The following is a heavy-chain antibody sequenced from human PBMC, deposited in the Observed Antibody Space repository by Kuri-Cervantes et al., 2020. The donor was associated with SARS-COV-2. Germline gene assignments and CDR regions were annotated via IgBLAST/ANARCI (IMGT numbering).Heavy chain of an antibody. V-gene: IGHV4-59*01. Sequence: GSLRLSCTVSGGSISNYYCNWIRQPPGKGLEWIGYIYDSGSTNYNPSLKSRVTISVDTSKNQFSLKLSSVTAADTALYYCARERNSGIDYWGQGTLVTVSS. CDR2: IYDSGST. CDR3: ARERNSGIDY. J-gene: IGHJ4*02. D-gene: IGHD1-26*01. CDR1: GGSISNYY.